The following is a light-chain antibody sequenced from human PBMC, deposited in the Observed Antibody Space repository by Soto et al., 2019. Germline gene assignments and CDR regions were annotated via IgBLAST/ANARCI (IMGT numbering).Light chain of an antibody. J-gene: IGKJ1*01. CDR1: QSVSSN. CDR3: QQYNNWPWT. Sequence: VITHSPATLSVSPGERATLSCRASQSVSSNLAWYQQKPGQAPRLLIYGASTRATGIPARFSGGGSGTEFTLTISSLQSEDFAVYYCQQYNNWPWTFGQGTKV. V-gene: IGKV3-15*01. CDR2: GAS.